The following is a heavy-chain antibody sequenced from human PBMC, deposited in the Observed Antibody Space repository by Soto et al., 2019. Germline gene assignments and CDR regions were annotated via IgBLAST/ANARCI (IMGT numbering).Heavy chain of an antibody. D-gene: IGHD6-13*01. CDR2: VHATVGT. Sequence: QVQLQESGPGLVKPSETLSLTCTVSGDSISSYYWSWIGQPAGKGMEWIGRVHATVGTNYNPSLKSRVTMSIDTSKNQFSLKLTSLTAADTAVYYCARALSSAAGLYFDYWGQGTLVSVSS. CDR3: ARALSSAAGLYFDY. J-gene: IGHJ4*02. CDR1: GDSISSYY. V-gene: IGHV4-4*07.